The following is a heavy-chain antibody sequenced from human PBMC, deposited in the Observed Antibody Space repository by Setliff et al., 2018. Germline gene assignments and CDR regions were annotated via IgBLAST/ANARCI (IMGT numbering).Heavy chain of an antibody. D-gene: IGHD3-16*01. CDR3: AKQGDLAFDY. Sequence: GASVKVSCKASGYPFVGYYIYWMRQTPGQGFEWMGWINPKSGGTKYAVKFQGRVTMTRDTSINTIYMELSSLTSDDTATYYCAKQGDLAFDYWGQGTQVTVSS. CDR2: INPKSGGT. J-gene: IGHJ4*02. V-gene: IGHV1-2*02. CDR1: GYPFVGYY.